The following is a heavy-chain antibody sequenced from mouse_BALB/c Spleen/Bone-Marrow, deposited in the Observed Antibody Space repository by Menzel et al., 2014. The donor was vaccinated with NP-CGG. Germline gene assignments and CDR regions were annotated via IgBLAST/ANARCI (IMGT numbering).Heavy chain of an antibody. V-gene: IGHV5-17*02. J-gene: IGHJ4*01. CDR2: ISSGSSTI. CDR3: ARYGYYDAMDY. D-gene: IGHD2-2*01. Sequence: EVQGVESGGGLVQPGGSRKLSCAASGFTFSSFGMHWVRRAPEKGLGWVAYISSGSSTIYYADTVKGRFTISRDNPKNTLFLQMTSLRSEDTAMYYCARYGYYDAMDYWGQGTSVTVSS. CDR1: GFTFSSFG.